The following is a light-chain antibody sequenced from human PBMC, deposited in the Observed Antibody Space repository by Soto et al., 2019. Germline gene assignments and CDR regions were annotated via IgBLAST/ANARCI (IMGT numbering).Light chain of an antibody. CDR3: SLYSSNGSLI. Sequence: QSALTQPASVSGSPGQSITISCTGTSGDIGSYNRVSWYQQHPGKAPKLIIYEVTGRPSGVSNRFSGSKSGNTASLTISGLQAEDEADYFCSLYSSNGSLIFGPGTKVTVL. V-gene: IGLV2-14*01. CDR1: SGDIGSYNR. CDR2: EVT. J-gene: IGLJ1*01.